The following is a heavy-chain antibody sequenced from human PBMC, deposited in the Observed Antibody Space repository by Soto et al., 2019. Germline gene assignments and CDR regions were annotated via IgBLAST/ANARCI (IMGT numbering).Heavy chain of an antibody. CDR1: GGTFSTYT. D-gene: IGHD2-15*01. V-gene: IGHV1-69*12. CDR3: AGGMCFGGSCYLDV. CDR2: ISPGIDIR. J-gene: IGHJ4*02. Sequence: QVQLVQSGAEVKKPGSSVKVSCKASGGTFSTYTLYWVRQPPGQGLEWRGGISPGIDIRDYAQKFQGRVTITADESTSTGYMQLSTLISEDTAFYYCAGGMCFGGSCYLDVWGQGTLVTVSS.